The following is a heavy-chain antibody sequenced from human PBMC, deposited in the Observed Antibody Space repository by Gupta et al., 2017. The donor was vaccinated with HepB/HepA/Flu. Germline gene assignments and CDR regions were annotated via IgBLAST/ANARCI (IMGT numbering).Heavy chain of an antibody. Sequence: EVQLLESGGGLVQPGGSLRLSCAASGFTFSTYAMSWVRQAPGRGLEWVSSISASGDFTKYADSVKGRFTISRDNSKNTQYLQLNSLRAEDTAVYYCAKGATTTWIDSWGRGTLVTASS. V-gene: IGHV3-23*01. D-gene: IGHD1-26*01. J-gene: IGHJ5*01. CDR1: GFTFSTYA. CDR3: AKGATTTWIDS. CDR2: ISASGDFT.